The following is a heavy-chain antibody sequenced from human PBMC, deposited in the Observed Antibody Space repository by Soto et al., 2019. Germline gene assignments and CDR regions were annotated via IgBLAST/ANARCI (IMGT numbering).Heavy chain of an antibody. V-gene: IGHV3-53*02. Sequence: EVQLVETGGGLIQPGGSLRLSCAASGFTVSSNYMSWVRQAPGKGLEWVSVIYSGGSTYYADSVKGRFTISRDNSKNTLYLQMNSLRAEDTAVYYCAKVDHETYYYDSSGYCWGQGTLVTVSS. CDR3: AKVDHETYYYDSSGYC. CDR1: GFTVSSNY. CDR2: IYSGGST. D-gene: IGHD3-22*01. J-gene: IGHJ4*02.